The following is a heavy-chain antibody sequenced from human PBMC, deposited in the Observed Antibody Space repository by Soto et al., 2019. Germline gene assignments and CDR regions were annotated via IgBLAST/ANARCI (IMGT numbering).Heavy chain of an antibody. J-gene: IGHJ4*02. CDR1: GGSFSGYY. V-gene: IGHV4-34*01. D-gene: IGHD6-13*01. CDR3: ARDGGSAAGNYSPVDY. CDR2: INHSGST. Sequence: SETLSLTCAVYGGSFSGYYWSWIRQPPGKGLEWIGEINHSGSTNYNPSLKSRVTISVDTSKNQFSLKLSSVTAADTAVYYCARDGGSAAGNYSPVDYWGQGTLVTVSS.